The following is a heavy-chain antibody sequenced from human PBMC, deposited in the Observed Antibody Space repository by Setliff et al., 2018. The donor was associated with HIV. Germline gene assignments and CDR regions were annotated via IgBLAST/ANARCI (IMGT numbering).Heavy chain of an antibody. D-gene: IGHD3-22*01. CDR3: ARLGDDNSGYYQF. V-gene: IGHV5-51*01. J-gene: IGHJ4*02. CDR2: ISPDDSDT. CDR1: GYSFSDYW. Sequence: PGESLKISCKASGYSFSDYWIGWVRQMPGKGLEWMGIISPDDSDTRYSPSFQGHVTISADKSISTAYLQWSSLKASDTAIYYCARLGDDNSGYYQFWGQGTLVTSPQ.